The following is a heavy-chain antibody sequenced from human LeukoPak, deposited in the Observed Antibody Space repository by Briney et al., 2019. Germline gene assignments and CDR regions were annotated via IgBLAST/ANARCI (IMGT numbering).Heavy chain of an antibody. J-gene: IGHJ4*02. CDR1: GGSISSGGYY. CDR3: ARGSRSSGYPFDY. CDR2: IYYSGST. D-gene: IGHD3-22*01. Sequence: PSEALSLTCTVSGGSISSGGYYWSWIRQHPGKGLEWIGYIYYSGSTYYNPSLKSRVTISVDTSKNQFSLKLSSVTAADTAVYYCARGSRSSGYPFDYWGQGTLVTVSS. V-gene: IGHV4-31*03.